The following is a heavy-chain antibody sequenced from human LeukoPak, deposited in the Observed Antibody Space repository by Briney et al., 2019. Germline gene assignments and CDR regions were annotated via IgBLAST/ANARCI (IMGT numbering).Heavy chain of an antibody. D-gene: IGHD2-15*01. CDR3: ARVLLYCSGGSCLSY. CDR2: INSDGSST. CDR1: GFTFSSYW. Sequence: GGSLRLSCAASGFTFSSYWMHWVRQAPGKGLVWVSRINSDGSSTSYADSVKGRFTISRDNAKNTLYLQMNSLRAEDTAVYYCARVLLYCSGGSCLSYWGQGTLVTVSS. J-gene: IGHJ4*02. V-gene: IGHV3-74*01.